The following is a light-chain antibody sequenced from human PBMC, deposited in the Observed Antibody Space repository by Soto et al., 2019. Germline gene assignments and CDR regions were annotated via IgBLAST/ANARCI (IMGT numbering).Light chain of an antibody. Sequence: DIQMTQSPSTLSASVGDRVTITCRASQSISSWLAWYQQKPGKAPKLLIFKATTLEPGVPSRFSGSGSGTEFTLTISSLQPDDFATYFCQQYSDYSRTFGQGTKVDIK. CDR3: QQYSDYSRT. CDR1: QSISSW. V-gene: IGKV1-5*03. J-gene: IGKJ1*01. CDR2: KAT.